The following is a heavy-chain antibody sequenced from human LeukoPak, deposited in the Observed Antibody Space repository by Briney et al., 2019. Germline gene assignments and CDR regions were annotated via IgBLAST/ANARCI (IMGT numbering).Heavy chain of an antibody. V-gene: IGHV3-48*01. J-gene: IGHJ1*01. CDR2: ISSISSTI. CDR1: EFTLSTYW. Sequence: GGSLRLSCTVSEFTLSTYWMSWVRQAPGKGLEWVSYISSISSTIYYADSVKGRFTISRDNAKNSLYLQMNSLRAEDTAVYYCARLSPSGWYGYFQQWGQGTRVTVSA. D-gene: IGHD6-19*01. CDR3: ARLSPSGWYGYFQQ.